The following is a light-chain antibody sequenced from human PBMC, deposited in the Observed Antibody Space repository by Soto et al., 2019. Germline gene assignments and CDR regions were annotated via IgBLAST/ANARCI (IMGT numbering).Light chain of an antibody. V-gene: IGLV2-23*02. CDR2: EVS. Sequence: QSALTQPASVSGSPGQSITISCTGTSSDVGSYNLVSWYQRHPGKAPKLMIYEVSKRPSGVSNRFSGSKSGNTASLTISGLQAEDEADYYCCSYAGSSTLYVFGTGTKVTVL. CDR1: SSDVGSYNL. CDR3: CSYAGSSTLYV. J-gene: IGLJ1*01.